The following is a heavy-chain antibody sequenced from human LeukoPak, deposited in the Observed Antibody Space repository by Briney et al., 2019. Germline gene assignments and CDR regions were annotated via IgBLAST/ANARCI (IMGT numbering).Heavy chain of an antibody. CDR2: INSDGSST. Sequence: GGSLRLSCAASGFTFSSYWMHWVRQAPGKGLVWVSRINSDGSSTSYADSVKGRFTISRDNAKNTLYLQMNSLRAEDTAVYYCARDRVDTAMVTYYYYYYGMDVWGQGTTVTVSS. V-gene: IGHV3-74*01. CDR3: ARDRVDTAMVTYYYYYYGMDV. D-gene: IGHD5-18*01. J-gene: IGHJ6*02. CDR1: GFTFSSYW.